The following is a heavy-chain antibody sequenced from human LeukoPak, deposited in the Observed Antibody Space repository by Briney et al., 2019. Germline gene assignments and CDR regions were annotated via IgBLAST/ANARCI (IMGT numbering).Heavy chain of an antibody. CDR2: VGGSGGST. CDR3: AKGERAAAFDY. D-gene: IGHD6-13*01. J-gene: IGHJ4*02. CDR1: GFTFSSFA. V-gene: IGHV3-23*01. Sequence: GGSLRLSCAASGFTFSSFAMSWVRQAPGKGLEWVSTVGGSGGSTYYADSVKGRFTISRDNSKNTLYLQMNSLRAEDTAVYYCAKGERAAAFDYWGQGTLVTVSS.